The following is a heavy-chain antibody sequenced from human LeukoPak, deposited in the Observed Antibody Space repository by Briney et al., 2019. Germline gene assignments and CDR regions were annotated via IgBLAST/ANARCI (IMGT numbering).Heavy chain of an antibody. Sequence: ASVTVSCKASGYTFTGYYMHWVRQAPGQGLEWMGWINPNSGGTNYAQKFQGRVTMTRDTSISTAYMELSRLRSDDTAVYYCARVSMTRREKDYWGQGTLVTVSS. CDR2: INPNSGGT. CDR1: GYTFTGYY. D-gene: IGHD3-3*02. J-gene: IGHJ4*02. V-gene: IGHV1-2*02. CDR3: ARVSMTRREKDY.